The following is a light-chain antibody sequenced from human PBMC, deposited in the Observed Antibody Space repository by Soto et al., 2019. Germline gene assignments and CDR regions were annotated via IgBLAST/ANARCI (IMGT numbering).Light chain of an antibody. V-gene: IGKV1-27*01. CDR3: QKYNTSPWT. CDR2: AAS. CDR1: QGISTY. Sequence: DIPMTQSPSSLSASVGDRVTITCRASQGISTYLAWYQQKPGKVPKLLLYAASTLQSGVPSRFSGSGSGTDFTLTISSLQPEDVATYYCQKYNTSPWTFGQGTKVEIK. J-gene: IGKJ1*01.